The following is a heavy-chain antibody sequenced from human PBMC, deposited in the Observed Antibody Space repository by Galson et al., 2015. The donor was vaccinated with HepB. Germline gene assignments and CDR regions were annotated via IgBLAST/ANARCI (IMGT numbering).Heavy chain of an antibody. CDR1: GFTFSSYG. CDR3: AGAMEVS. CDR2: ISYDGSNK. D-gene: IGHD5-18*01. Sequence: SLRLSCAASGFTFSSYGMHWVRQTPGKGLEWVAVISYDGSNKYYADSVKGRFTIPRDNSKNTLYLQMNSLRAEDTAVYYCAGAMEVSWGQGTLVTVSS. V-gene: IGHV3-30*03. J-gene: IGHJ5*02.